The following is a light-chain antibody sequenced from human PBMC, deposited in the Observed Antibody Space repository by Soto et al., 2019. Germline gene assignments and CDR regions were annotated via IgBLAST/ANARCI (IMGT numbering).Light chain of an antibody. CDR2: VTS. J-gene: IGKJ2*01. CDR3: QQSYSTPMYT. Sequence: DIQLTQSPSSLSASVGDRVSITCRASQNINNYLNWYQQKPGKAPKLLIYVTSSLQSGVPSRFSGSGSGTDFTLTISSLQPEDFATYYCQQSYSTPMYTFGQGTKLESK. CDR1: QNINNY. V-gene: IGKV1-39*01.